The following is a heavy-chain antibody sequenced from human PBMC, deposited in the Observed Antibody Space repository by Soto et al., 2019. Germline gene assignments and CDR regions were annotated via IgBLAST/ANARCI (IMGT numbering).Heavy chain of an antibody. CDR1: GFTFSSYA. V-gene: IGHV3-30-3*01. Sequence: GGSLRLSCAASGFTFSSYAMHWVRQAPGKGLEWVAVISYDGSNKYYADSVKGRFTISRDNSKNTLYLQMNSLRAEDTAVYYCARDQGPDYGDPEGNWFDPWGQGTLVTVSS. CDR2: ISYDGSNK. CDR3: ARDQGPDYGDPEGNWFDP. J-gene: IGHJ5*02. D-gene: IGHD4-17*01.